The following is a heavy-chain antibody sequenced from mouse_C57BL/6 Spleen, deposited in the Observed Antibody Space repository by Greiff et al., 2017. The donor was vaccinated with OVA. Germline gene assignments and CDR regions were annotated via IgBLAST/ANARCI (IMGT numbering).Heavy chain of an antibody. CDR1: GFNIKDYY. D-gene: IGHD1-1*01. V-gene: IGHV14-2*02. Sequence: VMLVESGAELVKPGASVKLSCKASGFNIKDYYMHWVKQRTEQGLEWIGRIDPEDGDTNYAQKFQGKATITADTSSSTAYLQLSSLTSEDTAVYYVARQDSDYYGSIYDYWGQGTTLTVSA. CDR2: IDPEDGDT. J-gene: IGHJ2*01. CDR3: ARQDSDYYGSIYDY.